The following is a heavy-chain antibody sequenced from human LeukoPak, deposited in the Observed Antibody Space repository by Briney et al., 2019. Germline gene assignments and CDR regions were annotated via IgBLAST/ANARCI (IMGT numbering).Heavy chain of an antibody. D-gene: IGHD6-13*01. V-gene: IGHV4-59*01. CDR1: GGSISSYY. J-gene: IGHJ4*02. CDR2: IYYSGST. CDR3: ARGRAAAGTGGFDY. Sequence: ASETLSLTCTVSGGSISSYYWSWIRQPPGKGLEWIGYIYYSGSTNYNPSLKSRVTISVDTSKNQFSLKLSSVTAADTAVYYCARGRAAAGTGGFDYWGQGTLVTVSS.